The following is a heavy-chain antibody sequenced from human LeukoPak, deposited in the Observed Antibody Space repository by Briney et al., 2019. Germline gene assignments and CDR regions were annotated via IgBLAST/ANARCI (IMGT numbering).Heavy chain of an antibody. CDR2: IYYSGST. CDR1: GGSISSYY. CDR3: ARHYNRGSFDY. Sequence: SSETLSLTCTVSGGSISSYYWSWIRQPPGKGLEWIGYIYYSGSTNYNPSLKSRVTISVDTSKNQFSLKLSSVTAADTAVYYCARHYNRGSFDYWGQGTLVTVSS. D-gene: IGHD1-14*01. V-gene: IGHV4-59*08. J-gene: IGHJ4*02.